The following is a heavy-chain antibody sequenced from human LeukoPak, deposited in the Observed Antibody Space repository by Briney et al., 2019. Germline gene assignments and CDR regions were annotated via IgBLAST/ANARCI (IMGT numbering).Heavy chain of an antibody. D-gene: IGHD5-18*01. J-gene: IGHJ4*02. CDR3: VRDRQLWL. V-gene: IGHV3-53*01. CDR2: IYSGGNT. Sequence: GGSLRLSCAASGFSVSSNFMSWVRQAPGKGLEWVSVIYSGGNTYYADSVKGRFTISRDNAKNSLYLQMETLRAEDTAVYYCVRDRQLWLWGQGTLVTVSS. CDR1: GFSVSSNF.